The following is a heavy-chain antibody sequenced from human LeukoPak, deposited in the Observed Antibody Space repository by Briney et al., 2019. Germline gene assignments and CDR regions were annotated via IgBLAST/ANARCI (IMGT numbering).Heavy chain of an antibody. Sequence: GRSLRLSCAASGFTFSSYGMHWVRQAPGKGLEWVAVISYDGSNKYYADSVKGRFTISRDNSKNTLYLQMNSLRAEDTAVYYCAKDLTFMTTVTTGYWGQGTLVTVSS. CDR3: AKDLTFMTTVTTGY. J-gene: IGHJ4*02. CDR1: GFTFSSYG. CDR2: ISYDGSNK. D-gene: IGHD4-11*01. V-gene: IGHV3-30*18.